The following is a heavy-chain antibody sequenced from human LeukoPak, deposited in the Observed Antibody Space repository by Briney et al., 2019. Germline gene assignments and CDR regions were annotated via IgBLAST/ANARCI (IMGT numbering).Heavy chain of an antibody. Sequence: PGGSLRLSCAASGFTFSSYDMHWVRQATGKGLEWVSAIGTAGDTYYPGSVKGRFTISRENAKNSLYLQMNSLRAGDTAVYYCARRGGEYSSGLIDYWGQGTLVTVSS. CDR1: GFTFSSYD. CDR3: ARRGGEYSSGLIDY. CDR2: IGTAGDT. V-gene: IGHV3-13*01. J-gene: IGHJ4*02. D-gene: IGHD6-19*01.